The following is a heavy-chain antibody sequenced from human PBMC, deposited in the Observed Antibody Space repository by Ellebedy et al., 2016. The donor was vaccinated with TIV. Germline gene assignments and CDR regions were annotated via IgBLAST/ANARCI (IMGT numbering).Heavy chain of an antibody. V-gene: IGHV1-2*02. Sequence: ASVKVSXXASGYTFTGYYMHWVRQAPGQGLEWMGWINPNSGGTNYAQKFQGRVTMTRDTSISTAYMELNRLRSDDTAVYYCARAPPHDGAFDIWGQGTMVTVSS. D-gene: IGHD1-1*01. CDR3: ARAPPHDGAFDI. CDR2: INPNSGGT. CDR1: GYTFTGYY. J-gene: IGHJ3*02.